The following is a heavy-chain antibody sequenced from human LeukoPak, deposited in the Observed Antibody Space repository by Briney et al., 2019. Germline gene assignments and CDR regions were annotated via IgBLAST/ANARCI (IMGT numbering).Heavy chain of an antibody. D-gene: IGHD3-9*01. V-gene: IGHV3-7*05. CDR1: GFTFSSYC. CDR3: AKNGKDNYDMFFDF. J-gene: IGHJ4*02. CDR2: IKQDGSEE. Sequence: GGSLRLSCAASGFTFSSYCMSWVRQAPGKGLEWVANIKQDGSEEYYVDSVKGRFTISRDNAKNSLYLQMNSLRAEDTAIYYCAKNGKDNYDMFFDFWGQGTLVTVSS.